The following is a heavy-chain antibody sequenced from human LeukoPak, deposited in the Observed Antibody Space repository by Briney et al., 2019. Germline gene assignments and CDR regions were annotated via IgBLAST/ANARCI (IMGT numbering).Heavy chain of an antibody. V-gene: IGHV3-74*01. D-gene: IGHD5-18*01. CDR1: XFTFRNYL. J-gene: IGHJ4*02. Sequence: PGGSLRLSCVASXFTFRNYLMHWVRQAPGKGLVWISRINSDGSITSYADSAKGRFTISRDNAKSTLYLQMNSLRAEDTAVYYCVRGGEYSYGSLGYWGQGTLVTVSS. CDR2: INSDGSIT. CDR3: VRGGEYSYGSLGY.